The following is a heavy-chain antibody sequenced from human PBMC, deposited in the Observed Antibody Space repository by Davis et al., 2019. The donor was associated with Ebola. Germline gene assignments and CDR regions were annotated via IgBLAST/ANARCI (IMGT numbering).Heavy chain of an antibody. V-gene: IGHV3-30-3*01. Sequence: GESLKISCAASGFTFSSYAMHWVRQAPGKGLEWVAVISYDGSNKYYADSVKGRFTISRDNAKNTLYLQMNSLRAEDTAVYYCARDGGSSWYSYYYGMDVWGQGTTVTVSS. CDR2: ISYDGSNK. D-gene: IGHD6-13*01. CDR1: GFTFSSYA. CDR3: ARDGGSSWYSYYYGMDV. J-gene: IGHJ6*02.